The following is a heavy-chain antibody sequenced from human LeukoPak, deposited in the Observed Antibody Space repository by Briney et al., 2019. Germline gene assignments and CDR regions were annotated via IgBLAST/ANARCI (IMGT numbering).Heavy chain of an antibody. CDR2: ISGSGNTGNT. CDR3: AKAWQIVVVITPYY. D-gene: IGHD3-22*01. V-gene: IGHV3-23*01. J-gene: IGHJ4*02. Sequence: GGFLRLSCAASGFTFNSYAMSWVRQAPGKGLEWVSGISGSGNTGNTYYADSVKGRFTISRDNSKNTLYLQMNSLRAEDTAVYYCAKAWQIVVVITPYYWGQGTLVTVSS. CDR1: GFTFNSYA.